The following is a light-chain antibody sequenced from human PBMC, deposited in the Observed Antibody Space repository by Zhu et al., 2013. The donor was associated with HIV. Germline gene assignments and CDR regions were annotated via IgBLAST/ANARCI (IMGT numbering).Light chain of an antibody. V-gene: IGKV3-15*01. CDR3: HQYNNWPYT. J-gene: IGKJ2*01. CDR2: GAS. Sequence: EIVMTQSPVTLSVSPGERATLSCRASQSVVSNVAWYQQKPGQAPRLLIYGASTRATGIPARFSGSGSGTEFTLTISSLHSEDFAVYYCHQYNNWPYTFGQGTKLEIK. CDR1: QSVVSN.